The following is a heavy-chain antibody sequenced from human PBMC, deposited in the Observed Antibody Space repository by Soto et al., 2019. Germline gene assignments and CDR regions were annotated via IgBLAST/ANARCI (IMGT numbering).Heavy chain of an antibody. J-gene: IGHJ4*02. CDR3: ARTDYGDQRGYFDY. V-gene: IGHV2-70*01. CDR1: GFSLSDAPMC. Sequence: SGPTLVNPTQTLALTCTFSGFSLSDAPMCVSWIRQPPGKALEWLALIDWDDDKKYSTSLKTRLTISKDTSKNQVVLTMTNMDPVDTATYYCARTDYGDQRGYFDYWGQGTLVTVSS. D-gene: IGHD4-17*01. CDR2: IDWDDDK.